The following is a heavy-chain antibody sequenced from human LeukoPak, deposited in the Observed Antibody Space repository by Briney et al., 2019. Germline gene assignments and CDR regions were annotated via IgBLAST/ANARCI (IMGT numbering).Heavy chain of an antibody. CDR1: GFTFSQYC. CDR3: ATSDYYDSGRGGVSPSDH. V-gene: IGHV3-7*01. CDR2: IIQDGSGK. J-gene: IGHJ4*02. D-gene: IGHD3-10*01. Sequence: GGSLRLSCAASGFTFSQYCMTWVRQAPGKGLEWVAEIIQDGSGKYYGDSVKGRFTISRDNAKNSVYLQMNSLRAEDTAVYYCATSDYYDSGRGGVSPSDHWGQGTLITVSS.